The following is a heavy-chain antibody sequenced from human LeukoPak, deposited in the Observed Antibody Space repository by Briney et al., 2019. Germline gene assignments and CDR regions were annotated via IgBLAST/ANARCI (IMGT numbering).Heavy chain of an antibody. CDR2: GHYSGST. CDR3: ARNRWGLDD. Sequence: SEPLSLTCTVSGGSISSYYWTWIRQPPGKGLEWIGFGHYSGSTNDNPSLRSRVTVSVDTSGNQFSLRLTSVTAADTAVYYCARNRWGLDDWGQGTLVTVSS. V-gene: IGHV4-59*01. J-gene: IGHJ4*02. CDR1: GGSISSYY. D-gene: IGHD7-27*01.